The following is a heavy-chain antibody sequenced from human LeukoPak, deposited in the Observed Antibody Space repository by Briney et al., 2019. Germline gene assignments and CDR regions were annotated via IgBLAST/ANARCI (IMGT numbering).Heavy chain of an antibody. Sequence: GASVKVSCKASGYTFTSYDINWVRQATGQGLEWMGWMNPNSGKTGYAQKFQGRVTTTRNTSISTAYMELSSLRSEDTAVYYCARVPARKVVRAPYYGMDVWGQGTTVTVSS. CDR1: GYTFTSYD. D-gene: IGHD3-10*01. V-gene: IGHV1-8*01. CDR2: MNPNSGKT. J-gene: IGHJ6*02. CDR3: ARVPARKVVRAPYYGMDV.